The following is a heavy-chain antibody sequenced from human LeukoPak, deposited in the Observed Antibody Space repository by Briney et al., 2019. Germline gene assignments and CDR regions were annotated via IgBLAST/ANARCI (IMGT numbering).Heavy chain of an antibody. CDR2: IKQDGSEK. D-gene: IGHD3-9*01. CDR1: GFTFSSYW. CDR3: ARVGYYDILTGYFNYFDY. J-gene: IGHJ4*02. Sequence: GGSLRLSCAASGFTFSSYWMSWVRQAPGKGVEGVANIKQDGSEKYYVDSVKGRFTISRDNAKTSLYLQMNSLRAEDTAVYYCARVGYYDILTGYFNYFDYWGQGTLVTVSS. V-gene: IGHV3-7*03.